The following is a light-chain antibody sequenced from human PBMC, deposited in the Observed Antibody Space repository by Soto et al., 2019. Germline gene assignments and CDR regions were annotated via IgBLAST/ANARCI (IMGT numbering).Light chain of an antibody. Sequence: NFMLTQPHSVSESTGKTVTISCTSSSGSIASNYVQWYQQRPGSAPTTVIYEDNQRPSGVPDRFSGSIDSSSNSASLTISGLKTEDEADYYCQSYDSSNVVFGGGTKLTVL. CDR1: SGSIASNY. V-gene: IGLV6-57*02. CDR3: QSYDSSNVV. J-gene: IGLJ2*01. CDR2: EDN.